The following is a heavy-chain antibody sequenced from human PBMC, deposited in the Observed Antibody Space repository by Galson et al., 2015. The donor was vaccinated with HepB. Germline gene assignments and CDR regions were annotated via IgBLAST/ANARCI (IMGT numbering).Heavy chain of an antibody. Sequence: SLRLSCAASGFTFSRYWMSWVRQAPGKGLEWVANIKHDGSEKYYVDSVKGRVTISRDNAKNSLYLQVNSLRAEDTAVYYCARYSSGNYGDYWGQGTLVTVSS. CDR2: IKHDGSEK. CDR3: ARYSSGNYGDY. V-gene: IGHV3-7*01. J-gene: IGHJ4*02. CDR1: GFTFSRYW. D-gene: IGHD1-26*01.